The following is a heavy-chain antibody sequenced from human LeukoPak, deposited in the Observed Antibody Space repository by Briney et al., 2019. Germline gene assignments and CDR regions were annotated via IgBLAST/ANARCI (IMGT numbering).Heavy chain of an antibody. D-gene: IGHD6-13*01. CDR1: GGSISSYY. J-gene: IGHJ4*02. Sequence: PSETLSLTCTVSGGSISSYYWSWIRQPPGKGLEWIGYIYYSGSTNYNPSLKSRVTISVDTSKNQFSLKPSSVTAADTAVHYCARVYAPYSSNHFDYWGQGTLVTVSS. CDR3: ARVYAPYSSNHFDY. CDR2: IYYSGST. V-gene: IGHV4-59*01.